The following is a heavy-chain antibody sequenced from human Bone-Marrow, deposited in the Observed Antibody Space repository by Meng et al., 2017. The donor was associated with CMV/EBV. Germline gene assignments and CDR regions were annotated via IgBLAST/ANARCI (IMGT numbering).Heavy chain of an antibody. V-gene: IGHV4-30-4*08. CDR1: GGSISSGDYY. J-gene: IGHJ6*02. Sequence: SETLSLTCTVSGGSISSGDYYWSWIRQPPGKGLEWIGYIYYSGSTYYNPSLKSRVTISVDTSKNQFSLKLSSVTAADTAVYYCARADTRQLVYGMDVWGQGPMVTVSS. CDR3: ARADTRQLVYGMDV. CDR2: IYYSGST. D-gene: IGHD6-13*01.